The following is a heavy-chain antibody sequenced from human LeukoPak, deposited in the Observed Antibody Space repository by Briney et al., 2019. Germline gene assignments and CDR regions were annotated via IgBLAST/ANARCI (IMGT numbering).Heavy chain of an antibody. V-gene: IGHV3-74*01. CDR2: ISPTGSTT. J-gene: IGHJ4*02. CDR1: GFSFSGHW. CDR3: ARGPNSNWSGLDF. D-gene: IGHD6-6*01. Sequence: GGSLRLSCTASGFSFSGHWMHWARHLPGKGLVWVSRISPTGSTTSYADSVKGRFTVSRDNAKNTLYLQVNNLRAEDTAVYYCARGPNSNWSGLDFWGQGTLVTVSS.